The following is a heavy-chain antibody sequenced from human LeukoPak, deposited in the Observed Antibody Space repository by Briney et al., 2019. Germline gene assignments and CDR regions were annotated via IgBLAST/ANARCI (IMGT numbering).Heavy chain of an antibody. Sequence: SVKVSCKASGGTFSSYAISWVRQAPGQGLEWMGGIIPIFGTANYAQKFQGRVTITANESTSTAYMELSSLRSEDTAVYYCARSGSGWSTGYFQHWGQGTLVTVSS. CDR1: GGTFSSYA. CDR3: ARSGSGWSTGYFQH. V-gene: IGHV1-69*13. J-gene: IGHJ1*01. CDR2: IIPIFGTA. D-gene: IGHD6-19*01.